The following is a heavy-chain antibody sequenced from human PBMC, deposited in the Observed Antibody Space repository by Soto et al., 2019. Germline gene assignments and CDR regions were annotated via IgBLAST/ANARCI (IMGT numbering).Heavy chain of an antibody. J-gene: IGHJ5*02. CDR3: ARDGYSSSSNWFDP. CDR2: ISAYNGNT. Sequence: ASVKVSCKASGYTFTSYGISWVRQAPGQGLEWMGWISAYNGNTNYAQKLQGRVTMTTGTSTSTAYMELRSLRSYDTAVYYCARDGYSSSSNWFDPWGQGTLVTVSS. V-gene: IGHV1-18*04. CDR1: GYTFTSYG. D-gene: IGHD6-6*01.